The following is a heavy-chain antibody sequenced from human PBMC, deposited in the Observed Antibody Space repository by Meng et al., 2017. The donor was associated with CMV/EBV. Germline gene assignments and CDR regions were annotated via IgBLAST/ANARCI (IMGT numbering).Heavy chain of an antibody. V-gene: IGHV1-69*10. J-gene: IGHJ4*02. CDR1: GGTFSSYA. Sequence: SVKVSCKASGGTFSSYAISWVRQAPGQGLEWMGGIIPILGIANYAQKFQGRVTITADKSTSTAYMELSSLRSEDTAVYYCARGGGITVTTPFDYWGQGTLVTVSS. CDR3: ARGGGITVTTPFDY. D-gene: IGHD4-17*01. CDR2: IIPILGIA.